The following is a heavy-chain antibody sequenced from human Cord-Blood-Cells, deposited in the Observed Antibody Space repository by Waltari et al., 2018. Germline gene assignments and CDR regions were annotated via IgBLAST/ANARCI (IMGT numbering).Heavy chain of an antibody. CDR1: GGSFSGYY. Sequence: QVQLQQWGAGLLKPSETLSLTCAVYGGSFSGYYWSWIRQPPGKGLEGIGEINHSGSTNYTPSLKSRVTISVDTSKNQFSLKLSSVTAADTAVYYCARDAVDCGGDCYSNWFDPWGQGTLVTVSS. CDR3: ARDAVDCGGDCYSNWFDP. D-gene: IGHD2-21*01. CDR2: INHSGST. V-gene: IGHV4-34*01. J-gene: IGHJ5*02.